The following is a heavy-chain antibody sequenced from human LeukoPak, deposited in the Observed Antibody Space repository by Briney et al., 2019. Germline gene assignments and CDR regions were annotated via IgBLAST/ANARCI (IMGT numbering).Heavy chain of an antibody. Sequence: GGSLRLSCAASGFTFSSYWMSWVRQAPGKGLEWVVNIKQDGSEKYYVDSVKGRFTISRDNAKNSLYLQMNSLRAEDTAVYYCASIRTMFLEWPNDAFDIWGQGTMVTVSS. CDR2: IKQDGSEK. CDR3: ASIRTMFLEWPNDAFDI. V-gene: IGHV3-7*03. CDR1: GFTFSSYW. D-gene: IGHD3-3*01. J-gene: IGHJ3*02.